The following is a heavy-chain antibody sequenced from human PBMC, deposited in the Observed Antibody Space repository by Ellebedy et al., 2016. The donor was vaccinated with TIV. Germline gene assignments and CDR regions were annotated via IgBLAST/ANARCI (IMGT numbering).Heavy chain of an antibody. CDR3: ARAPEGIVILSPDY. CDR1: GLTFSHHW. Sequence: GESLKISCAASGLTFSHHWMNWVRQAPGKGLEWVAFINPDGSKKYYVDSVKGRFTISRDNSKDTVYLQMSSLGSEDTAVYFCARAPEGIVILSPDYWGQGALVTVSS. J-gene: IGHJ4*02. D-gene: IGHD2/OR15-2a*01. V-gene: IGHV3-7*01. CDR2: INPDGSKK.